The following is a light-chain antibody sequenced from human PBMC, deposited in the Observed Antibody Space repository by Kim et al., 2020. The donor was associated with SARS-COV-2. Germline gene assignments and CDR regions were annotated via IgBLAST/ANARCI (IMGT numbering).Light chain of an antibody. V-gene: IGLV3-21*01. J-gene: IGLJ2*01. Sequence: SYELTQPPSVSVAPGKTATITCGGDNVGSKRLHWYQQRPGQAPVLVIYYDSKRPSGIPERFSGSNSGDTATLSISRVEAGDEADYYCQVWERITNHVGFGGGTQLTVL. CDR3: QVWERITNHVG. CDR1: NVGSKR. CDR2: YDS.